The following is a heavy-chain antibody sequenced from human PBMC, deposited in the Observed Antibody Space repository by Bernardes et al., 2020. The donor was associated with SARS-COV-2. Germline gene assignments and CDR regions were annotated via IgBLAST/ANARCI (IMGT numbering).Heavy chain of an antibody. CDR1: GYSFTSYW. D-gene: IGHD3-22*01. Sequence: GESLKISCKGSGYSFTSYWIGWVRQMPGKGLEWMGIIYPGDSDTRYSPSFQGQVTISADKSISTAYLQWSSLKASDTAMYYCARNQATYYYDSSGYPTIYGMDVWGQGTTVTVSS. V-gene: IGHV5-51*01. CDR2: IYPGDSDT. CDR3: ARNQATYYYDSSGYPTIYGMDV. J-gene: IGHJ6*02.